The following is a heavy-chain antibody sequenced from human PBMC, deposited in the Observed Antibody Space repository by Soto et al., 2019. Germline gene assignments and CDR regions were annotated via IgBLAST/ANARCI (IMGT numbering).Heavy chain of an antibody. CDR1: GGSISSYY. CDR2: IYYGGST. Sequence: PSETLSLTCTVSGGSISSYYWTWIRQPPGKGLEWIGYIYYGGSTNYNPSLKSRVTISVDTSKNQFSLKLSSVTAADTAVYYCARHTMVRDDAFDIWGQGTMVTVS. D-gene: IGHD3-10*01. V-gene: IGHV4-59*13. J-gene: IGHJ3*02. CDR3: ARHTMVRDDAFDI.